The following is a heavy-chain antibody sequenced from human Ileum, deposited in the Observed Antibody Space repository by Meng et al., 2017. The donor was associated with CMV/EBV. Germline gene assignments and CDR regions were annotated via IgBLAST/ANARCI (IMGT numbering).Heavy chain of an antibody. Sequence: VLGGSVSVSHWWDWVRQPPGRGLEWIGEVHYRGSTTYNPSLKSRATISVDKSKNQFSLNLNSVTAADTAVYYCVRGSIAGATLMDLWGQGTLVTVSS. CDR3: VRGSIAGATLMDL. D-gene: IGHD1-26*01. J-gene: IGHJ5*02. V-gene: IGHV4-4*02. CDR2: VHYRGST. CDR1: GGSVSVSHW.